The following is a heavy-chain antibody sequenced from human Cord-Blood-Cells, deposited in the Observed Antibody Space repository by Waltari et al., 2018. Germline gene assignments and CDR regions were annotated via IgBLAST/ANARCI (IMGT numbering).Heavy chain of an antibody. J-gene: IGHJ4*02. Sequence: QVQLQQWGAGLLKPSETLSLTCAVYGGSFSGYYWSWIRQPPGKGLEWIGEINHSGSTTYTPSRKSRVTISVDTSKDQFSLKLGSVTAADTAVYYCATRSPPYDILTGYNGVGDYWGQGTLVTVSS. CDR3: ATRSPPYDILTGYNGVGDY. CDR1: GGSFSGYY. V-gene: IGHV4-34*01. D-gene: IGHD3-9*01. CDR2: INHSGST.